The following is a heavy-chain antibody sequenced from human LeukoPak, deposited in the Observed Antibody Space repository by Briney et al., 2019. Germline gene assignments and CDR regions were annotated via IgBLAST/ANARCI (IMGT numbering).Heavy chain of an antibody. Sequence: ASVTVSCKASGYTFTSYYMHWVRQAPGQGLEWMGIINPSGGSTSYAQKFQGRVTMTEDASTDTAYMELSSLRSEDTAVYYCARVRDFWSGYPPRGMDVWGQGTTVTVSS. CDR3: ARVRDFWSGYPPRGMDV. CDR1: GYTFTSYY. V-gene: IGHV1-46*01. CDR2: INPSGGST. D-gene: IGHD3-3*01. J-gene: IGHJ6*02.